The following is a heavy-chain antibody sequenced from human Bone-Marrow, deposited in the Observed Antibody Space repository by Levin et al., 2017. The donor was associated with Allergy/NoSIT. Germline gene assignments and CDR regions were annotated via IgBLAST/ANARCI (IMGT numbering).Heavy chain of an antibody. CDR1: GFTFSSYS. CDR2: ISSSSSYI. CDR3: AAERTSLATWTHGSAWFDP. Sequence: GGSLRLSCAASGFTFSSYSMNWVRQAPGKGLEWVSSISSSSSYIYYADSVKGRFTISRDNAKNSLYLQMNSLRAEDTAVYYCAAERTSLATWTHGSAWFDPWGQGTLVTVSS. J-gene: IGHJ5*02. D-gene: IGHD1-7*01. V-gene: IGHV3-21*01.